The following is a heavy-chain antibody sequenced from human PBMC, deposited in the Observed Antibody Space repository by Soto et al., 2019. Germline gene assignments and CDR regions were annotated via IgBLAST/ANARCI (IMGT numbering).Heavy chain of an antibody. CDR2: IEHTGDA. CDR1: GDSIKTETW. Sequence: SETLSLTCAVSGDSIKTETWWSWLRQLPGTGLEWIGEIEHTGDANANPALRSRVSMSVDRTKNQFFLNLRSVSAADTAVYFCAREGRLHWFESWGQGTLVTVSS. CDR3: AREGRLHWFES. V-gene: IGHV4-4*02. J-gene: IGHJ5*01.